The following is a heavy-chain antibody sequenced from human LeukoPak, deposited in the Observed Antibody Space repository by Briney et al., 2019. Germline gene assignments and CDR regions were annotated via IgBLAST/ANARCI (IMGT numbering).Heavy chain of an antibody. CDR1: GDSISNYY. CDR2: IYTSGST. D-gene: IGHD3-10*01. J-gene: IGHJ4*02. Sequence: SETLSLTCTVSGDSISNYYWSWIRQPAGKGLEWIGRIYTSGSTNYNPSLKSRVTMSVDTSKNQFSLKLSSVTAADTAVYYCARVSLVLGAPDYYFDYWGQGTLVTVSS. V-gene: IGHV4-4*07. CDR3: ARVSLVLGAPDYYFDY.